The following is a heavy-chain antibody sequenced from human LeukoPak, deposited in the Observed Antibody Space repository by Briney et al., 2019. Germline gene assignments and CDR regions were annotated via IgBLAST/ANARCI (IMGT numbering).Heavy chain of an antibody. CDR3: ARHFDRDGYKSNAFDI. CDR2: MYYSGST. CDR1: GGSFSSSSYY. D-gene: IGHD5-24*01. J-gene: IGHJ3*02. Sequence: SETLSLTCTVSGGSFSSSSYYWGWIRQAPGKGLEWIGSMYYSGSTYYNASLRSRLTISVDTSKNQFSLKLSSVTAADTAVYYCARHFDRDGYKSNAFDIWGQGTMVTVSS. V-gene: IGHV4-39*01.